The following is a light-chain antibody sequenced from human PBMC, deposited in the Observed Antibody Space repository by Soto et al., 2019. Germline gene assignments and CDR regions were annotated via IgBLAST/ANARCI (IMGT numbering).Light chain of an antibody. CDR2: KAS. Sequence: DIQMTQSPSTLSASVGDRVTITCRASQSISSWLAWYQQKPGKAPKLLIYKASSLESGVPSRFSGSGSGTEFTLTISSLQPDDFATYYCQQYYSHRRTFGQGTKVEI. CDR1: QSISSW. CDR3: QQYYSHRRT. V-gene: IGKV1-5*03. J-gene: IGKJ1*01.